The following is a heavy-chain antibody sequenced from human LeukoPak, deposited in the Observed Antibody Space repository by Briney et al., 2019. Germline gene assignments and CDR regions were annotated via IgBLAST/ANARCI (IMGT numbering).Heavy chain of an antibody. CDR3: AREGFRGDYGGFDY. J-gene: IGHJ4*02. CDR2: INTNTGNT. D-gene: IGHD4-17*01. CDR1: GYTFTRYA. Sequence: ASVNVSFKASGYTFTRYAMNWVRQAPGQGLEWMGWINTNTGNTKYTQGFGGRVVFYWDTPVSTAYLQISSLKAEDTAVYYCAREGFRGDYGGFDYWGQGTLVTVSS. V-gene: IGHV7-4-1*02.